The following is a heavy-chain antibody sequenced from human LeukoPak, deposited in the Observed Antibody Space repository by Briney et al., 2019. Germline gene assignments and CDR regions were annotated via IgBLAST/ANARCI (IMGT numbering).Heavy chain of an antibody. J-gene: IGHJ4*02. D-gene: IGHD3-9*01. Sequence: GGSLRLSCAASGFTFSTYGMHWVRQAPGKGLEWVAFIRYDGNNKFYADSVKGRFTISRDNSKNTLYLQMNSLRPEDTAVYYCARDRHVYYDILTGYASYFEYWGQGALVTVSS. CDR2: IRYDGNNK. CDR3: ARDRHVYYDILTGYASYFEY. CDR1: GFTFSTYG. V-gene: IGHV3-30*02.